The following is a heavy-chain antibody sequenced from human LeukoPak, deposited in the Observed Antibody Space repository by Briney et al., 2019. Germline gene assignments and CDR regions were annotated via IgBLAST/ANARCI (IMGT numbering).Heavy chain of an antibody. Sequence: SETLSLTCTVSGYSISSGYYWGWIRQPPGKGLEWIGSIYHSGSTYYNPSLKSRVTISVDTSKNQFSLKLSSVTAADTAVYYCATGALLFDYRGQGTLVTVSS. D-gene: IGHD2/OR15-2a*01. CDR3: ATGALLFDY. J-gene: IGHJ4*02. CDR2: IYHSGST. V-gene: IGHV4-38-2*02. CDR1: GYSISSGYY.